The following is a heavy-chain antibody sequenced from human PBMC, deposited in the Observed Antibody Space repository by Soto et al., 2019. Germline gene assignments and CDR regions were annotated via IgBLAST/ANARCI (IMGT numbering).Heavy chain of an antibody. CDR1: GYSFTNYW. Sequence: PGESLKISCQGSGYSFTNYWIGWVRQMPGKGLEWMGIINPADSDTRYSPSFQGQVTVSADKSISTAYLQRGSLKASDTAMYYCVRPDSTGHYSHWGQGTLVTVS. CDR3: VRPDSTGHYSH. V-gene: IGHV5-51*01. J-gene: IGHJ4*02. D-gene: IGHD3-22*01. CDR2: INPADSDT.